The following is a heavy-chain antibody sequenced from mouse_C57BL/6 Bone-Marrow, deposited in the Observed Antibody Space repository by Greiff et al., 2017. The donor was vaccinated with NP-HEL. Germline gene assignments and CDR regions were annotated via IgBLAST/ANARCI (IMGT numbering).Heavy chain of an antibody. CDR3: ARIRPAYYSNYYYYAMDY. Sequence: QVTLKVSGPGILQPSQTLSLTCSFSGFSLSTFGMGVGWISQPSGKGLVWLAHIWWDDDKYYNPALKSRLKTSKDTSKNKVFLKIANVDTADTATYYCARIRPAYYSNYYYYAMDYWGQGTSVTVSS. V-gene: IGHV8-8*01. CDR1: GFSLSTFGMG. J-gene: IGHJ4*01. CDR2: IWWDDDK. D-gene: IGHD2-5*01.